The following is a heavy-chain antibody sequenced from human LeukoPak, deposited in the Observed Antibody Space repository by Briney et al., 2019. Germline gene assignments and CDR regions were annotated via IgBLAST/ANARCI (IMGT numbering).Heavy chain of an antibody. CDR2: IYSGGST. CDR3: ARDLPRPYYYDSSGYRFYFDY. V-gene: IGHV3-66*01. Sequence: GGSLRLSCADSAFTVSSNYMSWVRQAPGKGLEWVSVIYSGGSTYYADSVKGRFTISRDNSKNTLYLQMNSLRAEDTAVYYCARDLPRPYYYDSSGYRFYFDYWGQGTLVTVSS. J-gene: IGHJ4*02. D-gene: IGHD3-22*01. CDR1: AFTVSSNY.